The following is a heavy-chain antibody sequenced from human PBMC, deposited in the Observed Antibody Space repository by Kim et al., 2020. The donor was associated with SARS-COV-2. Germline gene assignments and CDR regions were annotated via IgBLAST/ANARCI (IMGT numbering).Heavy chain of an antibody. Sequence: GGSLRLSCAGSGFIFSSYWMHWVRQAPGKGLVWVSRITSDGNSATYADSVKGRFTISRDNAKNTLYLQMDSLRADDTAVYYCVRVLLGAGGYFQYWGQGALVSV. CDR1: GFIFSSYW. D-gene: IGHD1-26*01. V-gene: IGHV3-74*01. CDR2: ITSDGNSA. J-gene: IGHJ1*01. CDR3: VRVLLGAGGYFQY.